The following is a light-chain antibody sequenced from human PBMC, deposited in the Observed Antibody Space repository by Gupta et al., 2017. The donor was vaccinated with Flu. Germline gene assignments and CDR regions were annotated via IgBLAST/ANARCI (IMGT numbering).Light chain of an antibody. Sequence: EIVLTQSPATLSLSPGERATLSCRASQGVGTSLAWYQQKPGQAPRLLIYDTSDRVTGIPARFSGSGSGTDSTLTISSLEPADFAVYYCQQSRYWPPTFGQGTRLEIK. V-gene: IGKV3-11*01. CDR2: DTS. CDR1: QGVGTS. CDR3: QQSRYWPPT. J-gene: IGKJ5*01.